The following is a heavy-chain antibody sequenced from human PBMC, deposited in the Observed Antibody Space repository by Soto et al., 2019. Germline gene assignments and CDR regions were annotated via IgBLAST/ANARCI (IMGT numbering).Heavy chain of an antibody. CDR3: ARTVRGYCSGGSCLLDWFDP. J-gene: IGHJ5*02. D-gene: IGHD2-15*01. V-gene: IGHV3-20*01. Sequence: GGSLRLSCAASGFTFDDYGMSWVRQAPGKGLEWVSGINWNGGSTGYADSVKGRFTISRDNAKNSLYLQMNSLRAEDMALYHCARTVRGYCSGGSCLLDWFDPWGQGTLVTVSS. CDR1: GFTFDDYG. CDR2: INWNGGST.